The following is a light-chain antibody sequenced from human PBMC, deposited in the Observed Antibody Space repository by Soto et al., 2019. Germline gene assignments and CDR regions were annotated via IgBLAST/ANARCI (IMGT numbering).Light chain of an antibody. Sequence: QSVLTQQPSVSAAPGQKVTISCSGSSANIGGNSVSWYQQLPGTAPKLLIYSNNQRPSGVPDRFSGSKSGTSASLAISGLQSEDEADYYCAAWDDSLNGYGFGTGTKVTVL. CDR2: SNN. V-gene: IGLV1-44*01. CDR3: AAWDDSLNGYG. CDR1: SANIGGNS. J-gene: IGLJ1*01.